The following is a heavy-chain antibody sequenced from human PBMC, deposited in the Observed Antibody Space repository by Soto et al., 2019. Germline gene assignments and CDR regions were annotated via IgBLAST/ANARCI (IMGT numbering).Heavy chain of an antibody. V-gene: IGHV3-48*02. Sequence: PGGSLRLSCVTSGFTFTKYSMNWVRQAPGKWLEWVSYISYSGETKYYADSLKGRYAISRDDAKNSVYLQMNSLRDEDTAFYYCVRGVVVVVGSTAENFDHWGQGXLVTVYS. CDR3: VRGVVVVVGSTAENFDH. CDR2: ISYSGETK. J-gene: IGHJ4*02. D-gene: IGHD2-15*01. CDR1: GFTFTKYS.